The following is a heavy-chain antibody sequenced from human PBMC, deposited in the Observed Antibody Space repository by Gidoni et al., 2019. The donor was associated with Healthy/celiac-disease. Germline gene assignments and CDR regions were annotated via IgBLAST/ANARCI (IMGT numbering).Heavy chain of an antibody. D-gene: IGHD3-10*01. Sequence: EVQLLESGGGLVQPGGSLRLSCAASGFTFSSHAMRWLRPAPGKGLDWVSAISGSGGSTYYADSVKGRFTISRDNSKNTLYLQMNSLRAEDTAVYYCAKAVFYYGSGSSAFDIWGQGTMVTVSS. CDR1: GFTFSSHA. CDR3: AKAVFYYGSGSSAFDI. CDR2: ISGSGGST. J-gene: IGHJ3*02. V-gene: IGHV3-23*01.